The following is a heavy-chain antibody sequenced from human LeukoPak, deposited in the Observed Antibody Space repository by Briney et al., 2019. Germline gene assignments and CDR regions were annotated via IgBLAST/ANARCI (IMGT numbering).Heavy chain of an antibody. V-gene: IGHV4-4*07. CDR3: ALSIYYYYGMDV. D-gene: IGHD3-16*02. CDR1: GASMSNAF. Sequence: SETLSLTCSFSGASMSNAFWSWIRQPAGEGLEWIGRIYASGATHYNPSLKSRLTMSVDTSKNQFSLNLSSVTAADTAVYYCALSIYYYYGMDVWGQGTTVTVSS. J-gene: IGHJ6*02. CDR2: IYASGAT.